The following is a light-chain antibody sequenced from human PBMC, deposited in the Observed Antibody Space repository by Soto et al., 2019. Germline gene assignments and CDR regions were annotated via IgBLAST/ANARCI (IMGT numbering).Light chain of an antibody. Sequence: EFVLTQSPGTLSLSPGERATLSCRASQTVRNNYLAWYQQKPGQAPRLLIYDASSRATGIPDRFSGSGSGTDFTLTISRLEPEDFAVYYCQQHGSSPQTFGQGTKA. CDR3: QQHGSSPQT. V-gene: IGKV3-20*01. J-gene: IGKJ1*01. CDR1: QTVRNNY. CDR2: DAS.